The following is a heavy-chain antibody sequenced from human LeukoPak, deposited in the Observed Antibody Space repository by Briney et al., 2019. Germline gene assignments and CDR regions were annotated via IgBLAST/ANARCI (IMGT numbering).Heavy chain of an antibody. CDR2: ISASGSTA. CDR1: GFIFSDFY. J-gene: IGHJ4*02. Sequence: GGSLRLSCAASGFIFSDFYMSWIRQAPGKGLEWISYISASGSTAYYADSVKGRFTISRDNAKNSLYLQMNSLRAEDTAVYYCARRSSWYRGLDYWGQGTLVTVSS. V-gene: IGHV3-11*01. D-gene: IGHD6-13*01. CDR3: ARRSSWYRGLDY.